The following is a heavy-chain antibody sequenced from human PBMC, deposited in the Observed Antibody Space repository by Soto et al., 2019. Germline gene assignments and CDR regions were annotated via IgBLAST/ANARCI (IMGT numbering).Heavy chain of an antibody. CDR1: GYTFTSYH. Sequence: QVQLVKSGAEVKKPGASVEVSCKTSGYTFTSYHISWVRQAPGQGLEWMGWISAYNTNTNYAQKFQGRVTMTTDTLTSTAYMELRSLRSDDTAVYYCARDTPPTDYWGQGTLVTVSS. J-gene: IGHJ4*02. V-gene: IGHV1-18*01. CDR2: ISAYNTNT. CDR3: ARDTPPTDY.